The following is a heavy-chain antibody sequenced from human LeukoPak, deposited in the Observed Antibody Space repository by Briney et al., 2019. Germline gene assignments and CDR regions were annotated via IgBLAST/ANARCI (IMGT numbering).Heavy chain of an antibody. V-gene: IGHV3-11*01. J-gene: IGHJ5*02. D-gene: IGHD2-2*01. CDR1: GFTFSDYY. Sequence: GGSLRLSCAASGFTFSDYYMSRIRQAPGKGLEWLSYISSSGSTIYYADSVQGRFTISRNNAKNSLYLQMNSLRAEDTAVYYCARDHGIAMPSGRHGSWGQGTLVTVSS. CDR2: ISSSGSTI. CDR3: ARDHGIAMPSGRHGS.